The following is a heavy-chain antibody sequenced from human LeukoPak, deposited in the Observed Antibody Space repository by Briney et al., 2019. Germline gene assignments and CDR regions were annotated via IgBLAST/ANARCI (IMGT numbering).Heavy chain of an antibody. V-gene: IGHV3-48*03. Sequence: PGGSLRLSCAASGFTLSSYEVNWVRQAPGKGLEWISYISGSGGTIYYADSVKGRFTTSRDNAQSSVFLQMNSLRAEDTAVYYCTRDTLRGYFDLWGRGTLVTVSS. CDR1: GFTLSSYE. J-gene: IGHJ2*01. CDR3: TRDTLRGYFDL. CDR2: ISGSGGTI.